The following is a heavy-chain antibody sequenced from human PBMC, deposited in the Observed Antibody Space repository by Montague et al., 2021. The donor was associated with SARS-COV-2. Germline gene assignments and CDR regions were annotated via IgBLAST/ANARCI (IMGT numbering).Heavy chain of an antibody. CDR1: GFSFSSYH. CDR2: ISPSGDYI. D-gene: IGHD5-12*01. J-gene: IGHJ4*02. CDR3: ARASWIVATIPDY. V-gene: IGHV3-21*01. Sequence: SLILSCAASGFSFSSYHMNWVRQAPVKGLEWVSSISPSGDYIYSXDSLKGRFIISRDNAKNSLYLQMCSLRAEDTAIYYCARASWIVATIPDYWGQGTLVTVSS.